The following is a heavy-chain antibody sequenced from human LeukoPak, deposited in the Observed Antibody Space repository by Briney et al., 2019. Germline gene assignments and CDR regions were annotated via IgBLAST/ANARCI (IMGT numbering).Heavy chain of an antibody. CDR3: AREGRESSGFDP. D-gene: IGHD1-26*01. CDR1: GFTFSSYW. J-gene: IGHJ5*02. CDR2: IKQAGSEK. Sequence: GGSLRLSCAASGFTFSSYWMSWVRQAPGKGLQWVANIKQAGSEKYYVDSVKGRFTISRDDAKNSLYLQMNSLRAEDTAVYYCAREGRESSGFDPWGQGTLVTASS. V-gene: IGHV3-7*01.